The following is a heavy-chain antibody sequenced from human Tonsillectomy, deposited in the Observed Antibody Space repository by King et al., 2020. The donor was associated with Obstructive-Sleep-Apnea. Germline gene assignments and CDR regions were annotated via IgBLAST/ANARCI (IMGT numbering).Heavy chain of an antibody. CDR1: GGSVSSGGYF. CDR2: MYGRETT. V-gene: IGHV4-31*03. J-gene: IGHJ3*02. D-gene: IGHD2-15*01. Sequence: QVPLQESGPRLVKPSQTLSLSCTVPGGSVSSGGYFWSWIRQRPGQGLEWIGFMYGRETTNYNPSLKGRTTISIDRSRHQFSLSLTSVTAADTAVYYCAREKSYCSGRRCQSDAFDIWGQGTSVIVSS. CDR3: AREKSYCSGRRCQSDAFDI.